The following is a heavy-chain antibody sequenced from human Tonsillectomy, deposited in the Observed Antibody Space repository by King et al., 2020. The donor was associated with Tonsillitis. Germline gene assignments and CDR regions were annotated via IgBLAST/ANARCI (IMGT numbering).Heavy chain of an antibody. CDR1: GFTFSSYA. CDR2: ISSNGGST. Sequence: VQLVESGGGLVQPGGSLRLSCAASGFTFSSYAMHWVRQAPGKGLEYVSAISSNGGSTYYANSVKGRFTISRDNSKNTLYLQMGSLRAEDMAVYYCARWGSSSSGLGLGAFDIWGQGTMVTVSS. J-gene: IGHJ3*02. CDR3: ARWGSSSSGLGLGAFDI. D-gene: IGHD6-6*01. V-gene: IGHV3-64*01.